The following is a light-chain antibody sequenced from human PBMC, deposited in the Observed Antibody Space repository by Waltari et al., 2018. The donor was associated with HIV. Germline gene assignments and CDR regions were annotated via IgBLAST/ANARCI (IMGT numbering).Light chain of an antibody. CDR1: SSNFAAGYD. CDR2: DNI. Sequence: QSVLTQPPSVSGAPGQRVTISCTGSSSNFAAGYDVHWYQQFPASAPKLLIFDNIKRPSGVPDRCSASKSGTSASLAISGLQADDEADYYCQSYDNSLSGRIFGGGTRLTVL. V-gene: IGLV1-40*01. J-gene: IGLJ2*01. CDR3: QSYDNSLSGRI.